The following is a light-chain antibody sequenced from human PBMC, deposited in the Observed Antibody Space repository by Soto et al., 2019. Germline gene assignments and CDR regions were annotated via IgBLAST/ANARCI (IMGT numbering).Light chain of an antibody. CDR1: SSDVGGYNY. Sequence: QSALTQPASVSGSPGQSITISCTGTSSDVGGYNYVSWYQQYPCKAPKLMIYEVSYRPSGVSKRFSGSNYGNTASLTISGLQSEDEADYYCSSYTSTNTLVFGGGTKVTVL. J-gene: IGLJ3*02. CDR2: EVS. V-gene: IGLV2-14*01. CDR3: SSYTSTNTLV.